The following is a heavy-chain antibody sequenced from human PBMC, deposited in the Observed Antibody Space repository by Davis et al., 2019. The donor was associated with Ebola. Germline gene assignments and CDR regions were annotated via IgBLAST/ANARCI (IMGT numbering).Heavy chain of an antibody. CDR2: ISVSGGNT. J-gene: IGHJ6*02. V-gene: IGHV3-23*01. CDR1: GFTFSSYA. CDR3: AKGGSGYYGSGRHYYYAMDA. Sequence: GSLRLSCAASGFTFSSYAMSWVRQAPGKGLEWVSAISVSGGNTYYAQYVQGRFSISRDNSKNTLYLQMNSLRAEDTAVYYCAKGGSGYYGSGRHYYYAMDAWGQGTTVTVSS. D-gene: IGHD3-10*01.